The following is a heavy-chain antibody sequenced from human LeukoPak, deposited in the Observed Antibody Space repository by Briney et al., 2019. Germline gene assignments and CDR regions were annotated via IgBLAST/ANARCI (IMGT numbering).Heavy chain of an antibody. CDR3: ARDYYDQTDYYYYYGMDV. Sequence: SVKVSRKASGGTFSSYAISWVRQAPGQGLEWMGRIIPILGIANYAQKFQGRVTITADKSTSTTYMELSSLRSEDTAVYYCARDYYDQTDYYYYYGMDVWGQGTTVTVSS. V-gene: IGHV1-69*04. D-gene: IGHD3-22*01. CDR2: IIPILGIA. J-gene: IGHJ6*02. CDR1: GGTFSSYA.